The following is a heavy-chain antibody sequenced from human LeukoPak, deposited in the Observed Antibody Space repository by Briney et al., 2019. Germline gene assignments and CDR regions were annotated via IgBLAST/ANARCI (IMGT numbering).Heavy chain of an antibody. D-gene: IGHD2-15*01. CDR3: AKMTGSGGSRFDY. J-gene: IGHJ4*02. Sequence: GGSLSLSCAASGLTFSSYAMSWVRQAPGKGLEWVSAISGSGGATYYADSVKGRFTISRDNSKNTLYVQMNSLRAEDTAVYYCAKMTGSGGSRFDYWGQGTLVTVSS. CDR2: ISGSGGAT. CDR1: GLTFSSYA. V-gene: IGHV3-23*01.